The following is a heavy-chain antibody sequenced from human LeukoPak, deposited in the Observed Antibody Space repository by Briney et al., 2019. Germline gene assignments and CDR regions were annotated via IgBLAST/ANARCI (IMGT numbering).Heavy chain of an antibody. CDR2: INPNSGGT. CDR1: GYTFTGYY. CDR3: AVSGGSCCLFDY. J-gene: IGHJ4*02. V-gene: IGHV1-2*02. Sequence: ASVKVSCKASGYTFTGYYMHWVRQAPGQGLEWMGWINPNSGGTNYAQKFQGRVTMTRDTSISAAYMELSRLRSDDTAVYYCAVSGGSCCLFDYWGQGTLVTVSS. D-gene: IGHD2-15*01.